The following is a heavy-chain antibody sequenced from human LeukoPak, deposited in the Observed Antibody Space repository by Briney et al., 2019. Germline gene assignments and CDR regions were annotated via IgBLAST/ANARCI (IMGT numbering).Heavy chain of an antibody. J-gene: IGHJ6*03. CDR3: ARTTEGGYTYGYFYYYYMDV. D-gene: IGHD5-18*01. CDR2: IYWTGTR. V-gene: IGHV4-39*07. Sequence: SQTLSLTCTVSGDSISSGGYYWAWIRQPPGKALEWIGSIYWTGTRQYNLSLKSRVTMSVDTSRNQISLTLTSVTAADTAVYYCARTTEGGYTYGYFYYYYMDVWGKGTTVTISS. CDR1: GDSISSGGYY.